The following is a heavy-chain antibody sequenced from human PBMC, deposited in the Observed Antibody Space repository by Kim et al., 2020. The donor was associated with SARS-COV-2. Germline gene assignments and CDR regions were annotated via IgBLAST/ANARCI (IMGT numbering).Heavy chain of an antibody. CDR1: GFTFSSYS. CDR2: ISSSSSYI. J-gene: IGHJ4*02. Sequence: GGSLRLSRAASGFTFSSYSMNWVRQAPGKGLEWVSSISSSSSYIYYADSVKGRFTISRDNAKNSLYLQMNSLRAEDTAVYYCARAYGDYGLYFDYWGQGTLVTVSS. V-gene: IGHV3-21*01. D-gene: IGHD4-17*01. CDR3: ARAYGDYGLYFDY.